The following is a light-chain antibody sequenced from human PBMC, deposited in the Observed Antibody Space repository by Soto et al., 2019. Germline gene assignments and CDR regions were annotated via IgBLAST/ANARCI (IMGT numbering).Light chain of an antibody. Sequence: EIVLTQSPATLSLSPGERATLSCRASQSVSSYLAWYQQKPGQAPRLLIYAASSRATGIPDKFTGSGSGTDFTLTISRLEPEDSAVYYCQQYYNWPRTFGQGTRLEIK. V-gene: IGKV3-11*01. J-gene: IGKJ5*01. CDR1: QSVSSY. CDR3: QQYYNWPRT. CDR2: AAS.